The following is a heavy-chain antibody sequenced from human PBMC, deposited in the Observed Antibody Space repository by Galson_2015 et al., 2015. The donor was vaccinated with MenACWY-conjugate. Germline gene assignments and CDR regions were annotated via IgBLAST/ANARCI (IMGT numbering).Heavy chain of an antibody. CDR1: GLTFSSYW. V-gene: IGHV3-74*01. D-gene: IGHD3-16*01. J-gene: IGHJ6*03. CDR3: ARSYVPGSDRKNYYMDV. CDR2: VNSDGSGT. Sequence: LSCAASGLTFSSYWMHWVRQAPGKGLVWVSRVNSDGSGTGYADSVKGRFTISRDNAKNMLFLQMNSLKVEDTAVYYCARSYVPGSDRKNYYMDVWGRG.